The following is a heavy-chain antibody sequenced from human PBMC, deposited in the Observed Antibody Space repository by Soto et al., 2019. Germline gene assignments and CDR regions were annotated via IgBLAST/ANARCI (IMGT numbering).Heavy chain of an antibody. D-gene: IGHD2-15*01. CDR2: ISHDGSNK. J-gene: IGHJ4*02. CDR3: EKELGYWSEAGCREQFDY. V-gene: IGHV3-30*18. Sequence: QVQLVESGGGVVQPGRSLRLSCAASGFTFSTSGMHWVRQGPGKGLEWVAYISHDGSNKYYPDSVKGRFTISRDNCKNPLYLQANNLRAEDTDVYYGEKELGYWSEAGCREQFDYWGQGTLVTVSS. CDR1: GFTFSTSG.